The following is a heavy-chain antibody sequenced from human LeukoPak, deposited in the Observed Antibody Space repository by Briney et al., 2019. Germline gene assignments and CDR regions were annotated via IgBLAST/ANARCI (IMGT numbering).Heavy chain of an antibody. CDR2: INNDGSSA. CDR3: AKDLAPIDY. V-gene: IGHV3-74*01. J-gene: IGHJ4*02. Sequence: GGSLRLSCAASGFTFNNYWIHWVRQVPGKGLVWVSRINNDGSSASYVDSVKGRFTISRDNAKNTLFLQMNSLRAEDTAVYYCAKDLAPIDYWGQGTLVTVSS. D-gene: IGHD5-12*01. CDR1: GFTFNNYW.